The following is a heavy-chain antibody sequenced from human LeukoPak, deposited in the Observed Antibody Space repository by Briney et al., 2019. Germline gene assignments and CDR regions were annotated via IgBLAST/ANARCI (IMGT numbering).Heavy chain of an antibody. CDR3: ARGYDFWSGYYTPPFDY. CDR1: GFTFSSYA. D-gene: IGHD3-3*01. J-gene: IGHJ4*02. CDR2: VSGSGDSP. V-gene: IGHV3-23*01. Sequence: GGSLRLSCAASGFTFSSYAMTWVRQAPGKGLEWVSSVSGSGDSPYYADSVKGRFTISRDNAKNSLYLQMNSLRAEDTAVYYCARGYDFWSGYYTPPFDYWGQGTLVTVSS.